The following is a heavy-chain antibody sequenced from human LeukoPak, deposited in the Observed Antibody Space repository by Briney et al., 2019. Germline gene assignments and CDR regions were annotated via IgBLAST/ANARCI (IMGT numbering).Heavy chain of an antibody. V-gene: IGHV3-64D*09. D-gene: IGHD3-10*01. J-gene: IGHJ4*02. Sequence: PGGALRLSCSASGFTFSSYAMHWVRQAPGKGLEYVSAISSNGGSTYYADSVKGRFTISRDNDKNTLYLQMSSLRAEDTAVYYCMKESSLYYYGSGSLGFDYWGQGTLVTVSS. CDR1: GFTFSSYA. CDR3: MKESSLYYYGSGSLGFDY. CDR2: ISSNGGST.